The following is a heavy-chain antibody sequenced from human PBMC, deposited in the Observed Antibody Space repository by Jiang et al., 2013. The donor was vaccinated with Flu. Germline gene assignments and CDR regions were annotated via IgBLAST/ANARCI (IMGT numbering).Heavy chain of an antibody. J-gene: IGHJ6*02. D-gene: IGHD1-1*01. Sequence: GLVKPGGSLRLSCAASGFTFSIYGMTWVRQAPGKGLQWVSYIGSSTTYIYYADSVGGRFTISRDNSKNLVYLQMNSLRAEDTAVYYCARRRSGSYGLDVWGQGTTVTVSS. CDR3: ARRRSGSYGLDV. CDR1: GFTFSIYG. CDR2: IGSSTTYI. V-gene: IGHV3-21*01.